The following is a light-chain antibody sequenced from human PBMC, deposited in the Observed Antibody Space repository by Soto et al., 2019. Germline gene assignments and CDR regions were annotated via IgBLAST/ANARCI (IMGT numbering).Light chain of an antibody. CDR2: SHN. CDR1: SSNIGRNY. V-gene: IGLV1-47*02. J-gene: IGLJ3*02. CDR3: SSYTSTNTWV. Sequence: QSVLPQTPSVSGTPGQTVTISCSGSSSNIGRNYVYWYQQLPGAAPKLLMYSHNIRPSGVSNRFSGSKSGNTASLTISGLQAEDEADYYCSSYTSTNTWVFGGGTKLTVL.